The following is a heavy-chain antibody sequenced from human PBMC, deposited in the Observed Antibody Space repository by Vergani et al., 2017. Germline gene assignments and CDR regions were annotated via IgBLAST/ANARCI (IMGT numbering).Heavy chain of an antibody. CDR2: ISYDGSNK. D-gene: IGHD3-9*01. CDR1: GFTFSSYG. CDR3: AKGDDSLTGGGFGAETSFDY. V-gene: IGHV3-30*18. J-gene: IGHJ4*02. Sequence: VQLVESGGGVVQPGRSLRLSCAASGFTFSSYGMHWVRQAPGKGLEWVAVISYDGSNKYYADSVKGRFTISRDNSKNTLYLQMNSLRAEDTAVYYCAKGDDSLTGGGFGAETSFDYWGQGTLVTVSS.